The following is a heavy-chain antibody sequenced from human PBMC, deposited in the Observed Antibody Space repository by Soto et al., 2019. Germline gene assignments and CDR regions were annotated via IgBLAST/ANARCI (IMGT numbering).Heavy chain of an antibody. CDR3: AKDESTDFYESGDY. CDR1: GFIFTNYA. CDR2: ISYSGGSS. V-gene: IGHV3-23*01. J-gene: IGHJ4*02. Sequence: PGGSLRLSCAASGFIFTNYAMNWVRQAPGKGLEWVSTISYSGGSSHYADSVKGRFTISRDNARNTLDLQMNSLRADDTAVYYCAKDESTDFYESGDYWGQGILVTVSS. D-gene: IGHD3-22*01.